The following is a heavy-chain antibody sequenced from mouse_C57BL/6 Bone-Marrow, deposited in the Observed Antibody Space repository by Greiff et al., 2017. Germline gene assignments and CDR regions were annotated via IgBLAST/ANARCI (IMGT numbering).Heavy chain of an antibody. CDR1: GYTFTSYW. CDR2: IHPNSGST. V-gene: IGHV1-64*01. D-gene: IGHD1-1*01. CDR3: ARGDLRAWFAY. Sequence: QVQLQQPGAELVQPGASVKLSCKASGYTFTSYWMHWVKQRPGQGLEWIGMIHPNSGSTNYNEKFKSKATLTVDKSSSTAYMQLSSLTSEDSAVYYGARGDLRAWFAYWGQGTLVTVSA. J-gene: IGHJ3*01.